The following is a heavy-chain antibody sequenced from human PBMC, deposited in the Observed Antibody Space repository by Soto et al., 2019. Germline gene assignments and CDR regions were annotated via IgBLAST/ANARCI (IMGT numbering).Heavy chain of an antibody. CDR1: GGSFSGYY. D-gene: IGHD3-10*01. V-gene: IGHV4-34*01. Sequence: SETLSLTCAVYGGSFSGYYWSWIRQPPGKGLEWIGEINHSGSTNYNPSLKSRVTISVDTSKNQFSLKLSSVTAADTAVYYCARDLDYYGSGSPPHYWGQGTLVTVYS. CDR2: INHSGST. J-gene: IGHJ4*02. CDR3: ARDLDYYGSGSPPHY.